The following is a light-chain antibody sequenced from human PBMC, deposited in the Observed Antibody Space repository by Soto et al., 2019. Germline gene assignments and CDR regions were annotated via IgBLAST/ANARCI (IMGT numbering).Light chain of an antibody. CDR2: EVT. V-gene: IGLV2-14*01. Sequence: QSVLTQPASVSGSPGQSITISCTGTSSDVGGYNHVSWYQIHPGKAPKLIIYEVTSRPSGVSYRFSGSKSGNSASLTISGLQAEDEADYYSSSYASSSSYVFGGGTKVTVL. CDR1: SSDVGGYNH. J-gene: IGLJ1*01. CDR3: SSYASSSSYV.